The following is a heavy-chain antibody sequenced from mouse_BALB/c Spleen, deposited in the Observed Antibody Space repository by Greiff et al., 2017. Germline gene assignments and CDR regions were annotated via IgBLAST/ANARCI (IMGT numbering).Heavy chain of an antibody. Sequence: QVQLQQSGPQLVRPGASVKISCKASGYSFTSYWMHWVKQRPGQGLEWIGMIDPSDSETRLNQKFKDKATLTVDKSSSTAYMQLSSPTSEDSAVYYCARSDYGSSPWFAYWGQGTLVTVSA. J-gene: IGHJ3*01. CDR2: IDPSDSET. V-gene: IGHV1S127*01. CDR1: GYSFTSYW. CDR3: ARSDYGSSPWFAY. D-gene: IGHD1-1*01.